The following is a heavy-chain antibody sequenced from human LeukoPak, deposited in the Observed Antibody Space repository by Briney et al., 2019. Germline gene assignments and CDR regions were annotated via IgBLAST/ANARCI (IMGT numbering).Heavy chain of an antibody. CDR2: IYYSGST. CDR3: ARTTEGYCSSASCFGFSYSYYMDV. V-gene: IGHV4-59*01. Sequence: SETLSLTCTVSGGSISSYYWSWVRQPPGKGLEWIGYIYYSGSTNYNPSLKSRVTISVDTSKNQFSLKLSSVIAADTAVYYCARTTEGYCSSASCFGFSYSYYMDVWGKGTTVTISS. D-gene: IGHD2-2*01. CDR1: GGSISSYY. J-gene: IGHJ6*03.